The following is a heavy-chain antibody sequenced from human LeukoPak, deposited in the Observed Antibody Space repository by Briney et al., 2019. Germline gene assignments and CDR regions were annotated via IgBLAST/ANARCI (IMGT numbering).Heavy chain of an antibody. CDR2: ISSSSSYI. D-gene: IGHD1-14*01. Sequence: GGSLRLSCAASGFTFSSYSMNWVRQAPGKGLEWVSSISSSSSYIYYADSVKGRFTISRDNAKNSLYLQMNSLRAEDTAVYYCARDAEHGGFDYWGQGTLVTVSS. CDR3: ARDAEHGGFDY. J-gene: IGHJ4*02. V-gene: IGHV3-21*01. CDR1: GFTFSSYS.